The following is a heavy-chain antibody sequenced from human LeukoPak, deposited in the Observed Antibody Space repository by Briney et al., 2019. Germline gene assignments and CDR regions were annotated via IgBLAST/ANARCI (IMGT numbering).Heavy chain of an antibody. Sequence: GASVKVSCKASGYTFTGYYMHWVRQAPGQGLEWMGRINPNSGGTNYAQKLQGRVTMTRDTSISTAYMELSRLRSDDTAVYYCARAHSSGWSNWFDPWGQGTLVTVSS. CDR2: INPNSGGT. D-gene: IGHD6-19*01. V-gene: IGHV1-2*06. CDR3: ARAHSSGWSNWFDP. CDR1: GYTFTGYY. J-gene: IGHJ5*02.